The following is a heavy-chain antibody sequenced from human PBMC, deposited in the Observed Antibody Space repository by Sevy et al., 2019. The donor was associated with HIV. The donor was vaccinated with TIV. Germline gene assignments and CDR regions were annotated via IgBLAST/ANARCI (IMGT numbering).Heavy chain of an antibody. D-gene: IGHD5-12*01. CDR1: GGSISSYY. Sequence: SETLSLTCTVSGGSISSYYWSWIRQPAGKGLEWIGRIYTSGSTNYNPSLKSRVTMSVDTSKNQFSLKLNSLTAADTAVYYCGGDSGYEKGAFDIWGHGTMVTVSS. J-gene: IGHJ3*02. CDR3: GGDSGYEKGAFDI. CDR2: IYTSGST. V-gene: IGHV4-4*07.